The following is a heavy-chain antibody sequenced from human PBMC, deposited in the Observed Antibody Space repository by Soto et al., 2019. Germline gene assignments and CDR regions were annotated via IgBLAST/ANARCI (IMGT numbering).Heavy chain of an antibody. CDR1: GFTFSSYD. CDR2: ISSNGGTT. J-gene: IGHJ4*02. V-gene: IGHV3-64*01. Sequence: EVQLAESGGGMVQPGGSLRLSCVASGFTFSSYDMHWVRQAPGKGLEYVSYISSNGGTTYYGNSVKGRFTISRDNSKNTLYLKVGSLRAEDMAVYYCVRRVSGNYDYWGQGTLVTVSS. CDR3: VRRVSGNYDY. D-gene: IGHD1-7*01.